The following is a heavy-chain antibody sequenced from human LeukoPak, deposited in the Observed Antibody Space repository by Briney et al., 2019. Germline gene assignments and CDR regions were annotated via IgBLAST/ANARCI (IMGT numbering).Heavy chain of an antibody. CDR3: ARDRDWFDP. CDR2: INTNTGNP. Sequence: ASVKVSCKASGYTFTTYAMNWVRQAPGQGLEWMGWINTNTGNPTYVQGFTGRFVFSLDTSVSTAYLEISRLKAEDTAVYYCARDRDWFDPWGQGTLVTVSS. J-gene: IGHJ5*02. V-gene: IGHV7-4-1*02. CDR1: GYTFTTYA.